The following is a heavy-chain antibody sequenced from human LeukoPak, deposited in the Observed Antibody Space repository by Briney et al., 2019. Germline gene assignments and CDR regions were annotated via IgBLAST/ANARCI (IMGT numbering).Heavy chain of an antibody. CDR1: GGSFSGYY. J-gene: IGHJ5*02. CDR3: ASAWFGVLAA. Sequence: SETLSLTCAVYGGSFSGYYWSWIRQPPGKGLEWIGEINHSGSTNYNPSLKSRVTISVDTFKNQFSLKLSSVTAADTAVYYCASAWFGVLAAWGQGTLVTVSS. D-gene: IGHD3-10*01. CDR2: INHSGST. V-gene: IGHV4-34*01.